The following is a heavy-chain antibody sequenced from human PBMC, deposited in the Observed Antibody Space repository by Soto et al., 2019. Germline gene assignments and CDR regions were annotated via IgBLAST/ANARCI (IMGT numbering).Heavy chain of an antibody. CDR1: RYTFTSYY. V-gene: IGHV1-2*02. Sequence: QVQLVQSGAEVKKPGASVKVSCKASRYTFTSYYIHWVRQAPGQGLEWMGWINPNNGYTKYTQKFQGRVTVTRHTSITTGYLELTRLQSDDPVVYYCAKATFDFWSGYWPPSLDFWGQGTLVTVSS. D-gene: IGHD3-3*01. CDR3: AKATFDFWSGYWPPSLDF. CDR2: INPNNGYT. J-gene: IGHJ4*02.